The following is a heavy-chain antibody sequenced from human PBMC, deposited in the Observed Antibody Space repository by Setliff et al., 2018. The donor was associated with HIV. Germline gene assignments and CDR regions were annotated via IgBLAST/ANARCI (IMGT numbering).Heavy chain of an antibody. CDR1: GYSVSSGYF. Sequence: PSETLSLTCAVSGYSVSSGYFWGWIRQPPGKGLEWSGSIFHTGSTYYNPSLKSRVTISVDTSKHQFSLRLTSVTAADTAVYYCARVRYYGGNFFDYWGQGTLVTVSS. J-gene: IGHJ4*02. D-gene: IGHD4-17*01. CDR2: IFHTGST. V-gene: IGHV4-38-2*01. CDR3: ARVRYYGGNFFDY.